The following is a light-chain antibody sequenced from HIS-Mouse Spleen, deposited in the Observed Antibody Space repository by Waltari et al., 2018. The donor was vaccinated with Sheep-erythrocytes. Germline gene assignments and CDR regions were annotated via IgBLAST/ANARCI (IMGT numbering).Light chain of an antibody. Sequence: DIQMTQSPDSLAVSLGERATINCKSSQSVLYSSNNKNYLAWYQQKPGQPPKLLIYWASSRESGVPDRFRGSGSGTDFTLTISSLQAEDVAVYYCQQYDSTPLPFGGGTKVEIK. CDR1: QSVLYSSNNKNY. J-gene: IGKJ4*01. CDR3: QQYDSTPLP. V-gene: IGKV4-1*01. CDR2: WAS.